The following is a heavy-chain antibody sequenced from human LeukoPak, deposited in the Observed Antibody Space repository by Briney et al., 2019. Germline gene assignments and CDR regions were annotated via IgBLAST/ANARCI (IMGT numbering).Heavy chain of an antibody. CDR3: ARGQDIVVVPAGWFDP. CDR1: GYTFTSYG. V-gene: IGHV1-18*01. Sequence: ASVKVSCTASGYTFTSYGISWVRQAPGQGLEWMGWISAYNGNTNYAQKLQGRVTMTTDTSTSTAYMELRSLRSDDTAVYYCARGQDIVVVPAGWFDPWGQGTLVTVSS. D-gene: IGHD2-2*01. CDR2: ISAYNGNT. J-gene: IGHJ5*02.